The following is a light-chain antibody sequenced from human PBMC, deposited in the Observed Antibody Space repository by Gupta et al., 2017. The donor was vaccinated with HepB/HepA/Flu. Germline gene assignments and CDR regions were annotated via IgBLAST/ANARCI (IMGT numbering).Light chain of an antibody. J-gene: IGLJ2*01. Sequence: SYELTQPPSVSVSPGQTASITCSGDKLGDKYACWYQQKPGQSPVLVIYQDSKRPSGIPERFSGSNSGNTATLIISGTQARDEADYYCQAWDSSTHVVFGGGTKLTVL. V-gene: IGLV3-1*01. CDR1: KLGDKY. CDR3: QAWDSSTHVV. CDR2: QDS.